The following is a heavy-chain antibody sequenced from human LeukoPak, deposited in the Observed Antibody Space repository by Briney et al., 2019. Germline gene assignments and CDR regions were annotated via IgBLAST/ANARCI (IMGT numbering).Heavy chain of an antibody. CDR2: ISYDGSNK. Sequence: GRSLRLSCAASGFTFSSYGMHWVRQAPGKGLEWVAVISYDGSNKYYADSVKGRFTISRDNSKNTLFLKMNSLRAEDTAVYSCASHYDTSGYHYFDFWGQGTLVTVSS. V-gene: IGHV3-30*03. D-gene: IGHD3-22*01. J-gene: IGHJ4*02. CDR3: ASHYDTSGYHYFDF. CDR1: GFTFSSYG.